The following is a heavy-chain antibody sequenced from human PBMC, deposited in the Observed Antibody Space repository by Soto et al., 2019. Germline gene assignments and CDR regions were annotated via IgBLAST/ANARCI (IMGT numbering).Heavy chain of an antibody. CDR2: ISNDGSIQ. D-gene: IGHD3-22*01. CDR3: AKDRRDSSGTCSRCFGMDV. Sequence: QVQLMESGGSVLQPGRSLRLSCAASGFTFSSYGMHWVRQAPGKGLEWVTIISNDGSIQYYGDSVKGRFTVSRDNSKNTLFLEMNSLTAEGTATYYCAKDRRDSSGTCSRCFGMDVWGQGTTVTVSS. CDR1: GFTFSSYG. V-gene: IGHV3-30*18. J-gene: IGHJ6*02.